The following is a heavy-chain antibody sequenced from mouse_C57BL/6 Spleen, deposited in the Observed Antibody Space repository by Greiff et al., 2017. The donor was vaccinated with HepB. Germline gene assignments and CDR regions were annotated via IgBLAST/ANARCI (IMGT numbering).Heavy chain of an antibody. J-gene: IGHJ3*01. CDR1: GYTFTSYW. D-gene: IGHD1-1*01. Sequence: QVQLQQPGAVLVKPGASVKLSCKASGYTFTSYWMHWVKQRPGQGLEWIGMIHPNSGSTNYNEKFKSKATLTVDKSSSTAYMQLSSLTSEDSAVYYCAIYYGSSYGFAYWGQGTLVTVSA. V-gene: IGHV1-64*01. CDR3: AIYYGSSYGFAY. CDR2: IHPNSGST.